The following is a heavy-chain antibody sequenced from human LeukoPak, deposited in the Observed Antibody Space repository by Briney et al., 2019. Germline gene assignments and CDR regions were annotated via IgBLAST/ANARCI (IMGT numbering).Heavy chain of an antibody. CDR3: ARERQDTVIHSGAFDI. D-gene: IGHD2-21*02. J-gene: IGHJ3*02. CDR1: GFTFSSYA. CDR2: ISYDGSNK. V-gene: IGHV3-30-3*01. Sequence: PGRSLRLSCAASGFTFSSYAMHWVRQAPGKGLEWVAVISYDGSNKYYADSVKGRFTISRDNSKNTLYLQMNSLGPEDTAVYFCARERQDTVIHSGAFDIWGQGTMVTVS.